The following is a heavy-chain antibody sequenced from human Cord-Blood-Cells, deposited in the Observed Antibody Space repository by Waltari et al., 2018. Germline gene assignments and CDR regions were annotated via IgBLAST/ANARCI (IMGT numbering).Heavy chain of an antibody. CDR2: IIPIFGTA. J-gene: IGHJ3*02. CDR3: ARESDYYDSSGYYYAFDI. D-gene: IGHD3-22*01. Sequence: QVQLVQSGAEVKKPGSSVKASCKASGGTFSSYAISGVRQAPGQGLEWMGGIIPIFGTANYAQKFQGRVTITADESTSTAYMELSSLRSEDTAVYYCARESDYYDSSGYYYAFDIWGQGTMVTVSS. V-gene: IGHV1-69*01. CDR1: GGTFSSYA.